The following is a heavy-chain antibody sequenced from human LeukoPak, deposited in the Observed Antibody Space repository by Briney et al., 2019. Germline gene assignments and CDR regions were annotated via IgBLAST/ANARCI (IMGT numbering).Heavy chain of an antibody. CDR1: GVSISSSNSY. J-gene: IGHJ6*03. Sequence: PSETLSLTCTVSGVSISSSNSYWGWIRQPPGKGLEWIGSIYYSGNTYYNASLKSQVSISIDTSKNQFSLKLSSVTAADTAVYYCARLPNYYYSYMDVWGKGTTVTISS. V-gene: IGHV4-39*01. CDR2: IYYSGNT. CDR3: ARLPNYYYSYMDV.